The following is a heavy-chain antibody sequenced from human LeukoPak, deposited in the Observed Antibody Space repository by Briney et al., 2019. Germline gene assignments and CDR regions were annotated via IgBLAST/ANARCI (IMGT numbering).Heavy chain of an antibody. CDR3: ARHFAYSSSSYFVY. J-gene: IGHJ4*02. V-gene: IGHV4-59*08. Sequence: SETLSLPCSVSGGSVRNYYWSWIRQPPGKGLEGVGYVYYTGSTNYNPSLKSRVAMFEDKSKNQFSLRLYSVTVADTAVYYCARHFAYSSSSYFVYWVRGSLVSVSS. CDR2: VYYTGST. CDR1: GGSVRNYY. D-gene: IGHD6-6*01.